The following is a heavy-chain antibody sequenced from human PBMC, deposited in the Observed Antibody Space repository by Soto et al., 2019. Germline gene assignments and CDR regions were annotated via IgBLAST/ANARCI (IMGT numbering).Heavy chain of an antibody. CDR2: IYYSGST. D-gene: IGHD5-12*01. CDR3: ARAIVVTIGGMDV. CDR1: GGSFNSADYY. Sequence: SETLSLTCTVSGGSFNSADYYWSWVRQPPGKGLEWIGYIYYSGSTYLNPSLKSRGTISKDTSRNQFSLRLSSVTAADTAVYYCARAIVVTIGGMDVWDQGTTVTVSS. J-gene: IGHJ6*02. V-gene: IGHV4-30-4*01.